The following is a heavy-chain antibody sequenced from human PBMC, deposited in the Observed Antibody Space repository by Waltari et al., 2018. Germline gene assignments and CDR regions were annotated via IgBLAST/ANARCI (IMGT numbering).Heavy chain of an antibody. CDR2: INHSGST. J-gene: IGHJ6*02. CDR3: AREGYSYCWELYYYGMDV. D-gene: IGHD5-18*01. CDR1: GGSFSGYY. Sequence: QVQLQQWGAGLLKPSETLSLTCAVYGGSFSGYYWSWIRQPPGKGLEWIGEINHSGSTNYNPSLKSRVTISVDTSKNQFSLKLSSVTAADTAVYYCAREGYSYCWELYYYGMDVWGQGTTVTVSS. V-gene: IGHV4-34*01.